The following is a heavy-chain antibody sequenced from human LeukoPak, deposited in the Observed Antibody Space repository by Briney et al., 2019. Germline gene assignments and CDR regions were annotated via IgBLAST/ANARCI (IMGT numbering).Heavy chain of an antibody. D-gene: IGHD2-2*01. J-gene: IGHJ4*02. CDR3: AKDIVVVPAAPIDY. Sequence: GGSLRLSCAASGFTLSSYAMSWVRQAPGKGLEWVSAISGSGGSTYYADSVKGRFTISRDNSKNTLYLQMNSLRAEDTAVYYCAKDIVVVPAAPIDYWGQGTLVTVSS. CDR1: GFTLSSYA. V-gene: IGHV3-23*01. CDR2: ISGSGGST.